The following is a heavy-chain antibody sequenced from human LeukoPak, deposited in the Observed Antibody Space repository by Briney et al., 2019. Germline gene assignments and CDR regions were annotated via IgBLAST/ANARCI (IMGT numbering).Heavy chain of an antibody. D-gene: IGHD3-9*01. CDR1: GGSFSGYY. Sequence: SETLSLTCAVYGGSFSGYYWSWIRQPPGKGLEWIGEINHSGSTNYNPSLKSRVTISVDTSKNQFSLKLSSVTAADTAVYYCASRRYFDWFPFDYWGQGTLVTVSS. V-gene: IGHV4-34*01. J-gene: IGHJ4*02. CDR2: INHSGST. CDR3: ASRRYFDWFPFDY.